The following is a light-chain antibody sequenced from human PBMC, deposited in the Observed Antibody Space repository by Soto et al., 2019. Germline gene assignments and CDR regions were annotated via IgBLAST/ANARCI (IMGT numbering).Light chain of an antibody. Sequence: DIVMTQSPDSLAVFLGEGATINCKSSQSVLYSSNNKNYLAWYQQRPGQPPKLLIYWASTRESGVPDRFSGSGSGTDFTLTITSLQAEDVAVYYCQQYESTPPTFGQGTKVEIK. J-gene: IGKJ2*01. CDR3: QQYESTPPT. V-gene: IGKV4-1*01. CDR2: WAS. CDR1: QSVLYSSNNKNY.